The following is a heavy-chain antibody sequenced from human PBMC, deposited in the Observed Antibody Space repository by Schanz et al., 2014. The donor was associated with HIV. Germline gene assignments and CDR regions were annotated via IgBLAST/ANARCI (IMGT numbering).Heavy chain of an antibody. V-gene: IGHV3-30*18. Sequence: QVHLVESGGGVVQPGGSLRLSCAASGFSFSTYGIHWVRQAPGKGLEWVTLISYDGINKYYADSVKGRFTISRDNSKNTLYLQINSLRIDDTAVYYCAKDANYYDTKYRGKGNYYHYYGMDVWGQGTTVTVSS. J-gene: IGHJ6*02. CDR3: AKDANYYDTKYRGKGNYYHYYGMDV. CDR2: ISYDGINK. CDR1: GFSFSTYG. D-gene: IGHD3-22*01.